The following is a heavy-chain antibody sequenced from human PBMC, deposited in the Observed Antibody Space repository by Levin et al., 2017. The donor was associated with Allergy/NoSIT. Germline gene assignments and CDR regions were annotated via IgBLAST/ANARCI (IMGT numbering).Heavy chain of an antibody. D-gene: IGHD2-2*01. CDR3: ARDPGSRYYFDY. J-gene: IGHJ4*02. CDR1: GFTFSSYG. Sequence: GESLKISCAASGFTFSSYGMHWVRQAPGKGLEWVAVIWYDGSNKYYADSAKGRFTISRDNSKNTLYLQMNSLRAEDTAVYYCARDPGSRYYFDYWGQGTLVTVSS. V-gene: IGHV3-33*01. CDR2: IWYDGSNK.